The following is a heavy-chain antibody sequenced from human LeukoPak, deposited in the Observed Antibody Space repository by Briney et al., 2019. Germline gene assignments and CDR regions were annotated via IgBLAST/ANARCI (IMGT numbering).Heavy chain of an antibody. Sequence: PGGSLRLSCAASGFTFSSYAMSRVRQAPGKGLEWVSAISGSGGSTYYADSVKGRFTISRDNSKNTLYLQMNSLRAEDTAVYYCAKDKGSGSYFDYWGQGTLVTVSS. J-gene: IGHJ4*02. CDR2: ISGSGGST. V-gene: IGHV3-23*01. D-gene: IGHD3-22*01. CDR1: GFTFSSYA. CDR3: AKDKGSGSYFDY.